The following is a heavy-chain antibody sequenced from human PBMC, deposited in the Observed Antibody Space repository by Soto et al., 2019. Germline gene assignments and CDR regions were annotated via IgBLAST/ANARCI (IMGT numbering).Heavy chain of an antibody. CDR1: GDYIRVGGYY. CDR3: GRDLTSNANCIDP. D-gene: IGHD2-2*01. V-gene: IGHV4-30-4*01. CDR2: IYYTGKT. Sequence: KTSETLSLTCSVSGDYIRVGGYYWTWIRQRPGKGLEWMGYIYYTGKTYYNPSLESRLTMSVDRSKNQFSLRLTSVTAADTAVYFCGRDLTSNANCIDPWGQGTLVTVSS. J-gene: IGHJ5*02.